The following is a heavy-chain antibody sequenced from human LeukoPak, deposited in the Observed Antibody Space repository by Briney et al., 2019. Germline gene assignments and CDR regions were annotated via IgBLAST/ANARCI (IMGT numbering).Heavy chain of an antibody. J-gene: IGHJ5*02. D-gene: IGHD3-16*02. Sequence: SETLSLTCTVSGDSVSSKNYYWGWIRQPPGTGLEWLGSIYYSGSTYYNPSLKSRVTISVDTSKNQFSLKLSSVTAADTAVYYCARQYYDYVWGSYRPNWFDPWGQGTLVTVSS. CDR1: GDSVSSKNYY. CDR2: IYYSGST. V-gene: IGHV4-39*01. CDR3: ARQYYDYVWGSYRPNWFDP.